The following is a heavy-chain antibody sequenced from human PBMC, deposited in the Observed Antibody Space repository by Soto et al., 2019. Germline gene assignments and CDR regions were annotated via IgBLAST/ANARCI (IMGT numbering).Heavy chain of an antibody. CDR3: ARDYSSYGPFDY. V-gene: IGHV4-31*03. CDR1: GGSINSGVYY. CDR2: IYYSGST. Sequence: PSETLSLTCTVSGGSINSGVYYWSWIRQRPGKGLEWIGYIYYSGSTYYNPSLKSRVTISVDTSKNQFSLKLSSVTAADTAVYYCARDYSSYGPFDYWGQGTLVTAPQ. J-gene: IGHJ4*02. D-gene: IGHD5-18*01.